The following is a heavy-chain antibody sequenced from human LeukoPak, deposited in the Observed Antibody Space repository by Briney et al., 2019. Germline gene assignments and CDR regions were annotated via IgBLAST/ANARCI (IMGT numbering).Heavy chain of an antibody. J-gene: IGHJ5*02. CDR2: IYYSGST. CDR1: GGSISSYY. V-gene: IGHV4-59*01. CDR3: ARDPGLDNWFDP. Sequence: PSETLSLTCTVSGGSISSYYWSWIRQPPGKGLEWIGYIYYSGSTNYNPCLKSRVTISVDTSKNQFSLKLSSVTAADTAVYYCARDPGLDNWFDPWGQGTLVTVSS.